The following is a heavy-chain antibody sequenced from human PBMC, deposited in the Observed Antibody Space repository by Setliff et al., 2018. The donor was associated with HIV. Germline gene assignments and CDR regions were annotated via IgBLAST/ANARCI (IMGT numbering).Heavy chain of an antibody. CDR3: ARGGVYYYDSSGWSMDY. Sequence: ASVKVSCKASGGTFSSYAISWVRQAPGQGLEWMGGIIPIFGTANYAQKFQSRVTITTDESTSTAYMELSSLRSEDTAVYYCARGGVYYYDSSGWSMDYWGQGTLVTVSS. D-gene: IGHD3-22*01. CDR1: GGTFSSYA. CDR2: IIPIFGTA. J-gene: IGHJ4*02. V-gene: IGHV1-69*05.